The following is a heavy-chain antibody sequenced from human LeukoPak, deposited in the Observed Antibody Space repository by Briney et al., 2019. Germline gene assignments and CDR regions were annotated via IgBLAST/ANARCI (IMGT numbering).Heavy chain of an antibody. CDR2: INSDGSSI. CDR3: ASPIAVADYYYYYYMDV. J-gene: IGHJ6*03. V-gene: IGHV3-74*01. D-gene: IGHD6-19*01. CDR1: GFTFSSYW. Sequence: PGGSLRLSCAASGFTFSSYWMHWVRQAPGKGLGCVSRINSDGSSISYADSVKGRFTISRDNAKNTLYLQMNSLRAEDTSVYYCASPIAVADYYYYYYMDVWGKGTTVTVSS.